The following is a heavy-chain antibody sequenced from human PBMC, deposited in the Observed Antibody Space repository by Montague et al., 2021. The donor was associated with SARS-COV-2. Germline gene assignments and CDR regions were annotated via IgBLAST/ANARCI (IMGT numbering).Heavy chain of an antibody. CDR1: GFTFSDNY. V-gene: IGHV3-11*05. CDR3: ARERRVVATGSHYGMDV. Sequence: SLRLSCAASGFTFSDNYMGWIRQAPGKGLEWVSYISSSSRDIKYADSVKGRFTTSRDNVESSLYLQMDSLRGEDTAVYYCARERRVVATGSHYGMDVWGPGTTVIVSS. CDR2: ISSSSRDI. J-gene: IGHJ6*02. D-gene: IGHD5-12*01.